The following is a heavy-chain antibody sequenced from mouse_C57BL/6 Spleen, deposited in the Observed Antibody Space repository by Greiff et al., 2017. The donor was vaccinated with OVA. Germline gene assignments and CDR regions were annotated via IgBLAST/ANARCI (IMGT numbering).Heavy chain of an antibody. D-gene: IGHD2-2*01. CDR1: GYSITSGYY. J-gene: IGHJ1*03. V-gene: IGHV3-6*01. CDR3: ARGNYGYVLYFDV. CDR2: ISYDGSN. Sequence: EVQLVESGPGLVKPSQSLSLTCSVTGYSITSGYYWNWIRQFPGNKLEWMGYISYDGSNNYNPSLKNRISITRDTSKNQFFLKLNSVTTEDTATYYCARGNYGYVLYFDVWGTGTTVTVSS.